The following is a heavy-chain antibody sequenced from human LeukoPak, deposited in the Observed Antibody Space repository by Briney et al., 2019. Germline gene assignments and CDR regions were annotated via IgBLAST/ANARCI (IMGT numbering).Heavy chain of an antibody. CDR3: AKGPVAVAGYYFDH. V-gene: IGHV3-23*01. CDR1: GFTFSSYA. Sequence: GGSLRLSCAASGFTFSSYAMSWVRQAPGKGLEWVSSFSGSGGTTYYADSVKGRFTISRDNPNNTLDLQMNSLTAEDTAVYYCAKGPVAVAGYYFDHWGQGTLVTVSS. J-gene: IGHJ4*02. D-gene: IGHD6-19*01. CDR2: FSGSGGTT.